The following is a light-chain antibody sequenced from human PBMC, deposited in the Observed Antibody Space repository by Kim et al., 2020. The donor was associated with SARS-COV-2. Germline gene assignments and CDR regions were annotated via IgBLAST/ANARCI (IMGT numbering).Light chain of an antibody. Sequence: VAPGQRTTLSCRAHQRGSTKVAWYQQKPGQAPSLLIFGASPRATGVPARFSGSGSGTDFTLTIGGLQSEDFAVYFCQQYNRWPYTFGQGTKLEI. CDR2: GAS. CDR1: QRGSTK. V-gene: IGKV3-15*01. J-gene: IGKJ2*01. CDR3: QQYNRWPYT.